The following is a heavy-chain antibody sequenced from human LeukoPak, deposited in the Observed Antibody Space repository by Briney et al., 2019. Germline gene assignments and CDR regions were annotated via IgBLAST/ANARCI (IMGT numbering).Heavy chain of an antibody. CDR2: ISWNSGSI. Sequence: GGSLRLSCAASGFTFDDYAMHWVRQAPGKGLEWVSGISWNSGSIGYADSVKGRFTISRGNAKNSLYLQMNSLRAEDTALYYCAKEGKGTHYYFDYWGQGTLVTVSS. J-gene: IGHJ4*02. V-gene: IGHV3-9*01. D-gene: IGHD3-10*01. CDR1: GFTFDDYA. CDR3: AKEGKGTHYYFDY.